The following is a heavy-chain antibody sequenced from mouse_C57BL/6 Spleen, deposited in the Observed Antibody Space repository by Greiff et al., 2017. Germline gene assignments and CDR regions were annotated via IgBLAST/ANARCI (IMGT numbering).Heavy chain of an antibody. V-gene: IGHV6-6*01. D-gene: IGHD1-1*01. Sequence: EVQLQQSGGGLVQPGGSMKLSCAASGFTFSDAWMDWVRQSPEQGLEWVAEIRNKANNHATYYAESVKGRFTISRDDSKSSVYLQMNSLRAEDTGIYYCTREGSHWYFDVWGTGTTVTVSS. CDR2: IRNKANNHAT. CDR3: TREGSHWYFDV. CDR1: GFTFSDAW. J-gene: IGHJ1*03.